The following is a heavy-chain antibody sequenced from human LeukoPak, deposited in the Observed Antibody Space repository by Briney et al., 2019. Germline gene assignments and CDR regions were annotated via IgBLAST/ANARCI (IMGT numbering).Heavy chain of an antibody. CDR2: IYPGDSDT. D-gene: IGHD6-6*01. J-gene: IGHJ4*02. Sequence: GASLQISCKGSGYIFTSYWIGWVRQLPGKGLEWMGIIYPGDSDTRYSPSFQGRVTISADKSISTAYLQWSSLKASDTAMYYCARLAARLFDYWGQGTLVTVSS. V-gene: IGHV5-51*01. CDR1: GYIFTSYW. CDR3: ARLAARLFDY.